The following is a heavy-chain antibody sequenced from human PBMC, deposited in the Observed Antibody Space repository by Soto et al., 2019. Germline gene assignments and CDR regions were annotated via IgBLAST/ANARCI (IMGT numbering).Heavy chain of an antibody. CDR2: IIPILGIA. D-gene: IGHD1-26*01. CDR1: GGTLTSYP. J-gene: IGHJ3*02. V-gene: IGHV1-69*02. CDR3: RYYVPAFDI. Sequence: QVQLVQSGAEVKKPGSSVKVSGKASGGTLTSYPISWVRQAPGQGLEWMGRIIPILGIANYAQKFQGRVTITADKSTSTAYMELSSLRSEDTAVYYCRYYVPAFDIWGQGTMVTVSS.